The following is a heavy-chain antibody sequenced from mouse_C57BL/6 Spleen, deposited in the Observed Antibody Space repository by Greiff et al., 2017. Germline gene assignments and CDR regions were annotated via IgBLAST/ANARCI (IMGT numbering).Heavy chain of an antibody. CDR2: ITPNNGGT. V-gene: IGHV1-18*01. Sequence: VQLQQSGPELVKPGASVKIPCKASGYTFTDYNMDWVKQSHGKSLEWIGDITPNNGGTIYNQKFKSKATLTVDKSTSTAYMELRSLTSEDTAVYYCARGYYAMDYWGQGTSVTGSS. CDR1: GYTFTDYN. CDR3: ARGYYAMDY. J-gene: IGHJ4*01.